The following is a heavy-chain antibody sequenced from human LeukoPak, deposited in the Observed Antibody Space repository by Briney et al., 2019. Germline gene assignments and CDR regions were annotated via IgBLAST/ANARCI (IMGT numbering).Heavy chain of an antibody. D-gene: IGHD2-21*02. CDR3: ARHGLTSYDF. CDR1: GGSINLYY. V-gene: IGHV4-59*01. J-gene: IGHJ4*02. Sequence: SETLSLTCTVSGGSINLYYWSWIRQPPGKGLGWIGYVYYSGSTNYNPSLKSRVTISVDTSKNQFSLELSSVNAADTAEYFCARHGLTSYDFWGQGTLVTVSS. CDR2: VYYSGST.